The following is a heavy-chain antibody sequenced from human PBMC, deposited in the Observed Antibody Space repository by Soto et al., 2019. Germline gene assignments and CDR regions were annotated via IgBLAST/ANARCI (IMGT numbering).Heavy chain of an antibody. CDR1: GYKFTSSW. CDR2: IFPSDSDT. V-gene: IGHV5-51*01. D-gene: IGHD3-22*01. J-gene: IGHJ5*02. CDR3: ARKDKSGYFNWFDP. Sequence: PGESLKISCRTSGYKFTSSWIAWVRRMPGKGLEWMGIIFPSDSDTRYSPSFQGQVTISADRSTSTVFLQWASLKASDTAVYFCARKDKSGYFNWFDPWGQGTLVTVSS.